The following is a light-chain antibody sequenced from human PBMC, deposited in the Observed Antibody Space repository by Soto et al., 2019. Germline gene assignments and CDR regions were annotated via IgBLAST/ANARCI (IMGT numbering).Light chain of an antibody. J-gene: IGKJ1*01. CDR3: QQYDSSQS. V-gene: IGKV3-20*01. CDR1: QSVSSSY. CDR2: GAS. Sequence: EIVLTQSPGTLSLSPGERATLSCRASQSVSSSYLAWYQQKPGQAPRLLIYGASSRAIGIPDRFSGSGSGTDFPLTISRLEPEDFAVYYCQQYDSSQSFGQGTKVEIK.